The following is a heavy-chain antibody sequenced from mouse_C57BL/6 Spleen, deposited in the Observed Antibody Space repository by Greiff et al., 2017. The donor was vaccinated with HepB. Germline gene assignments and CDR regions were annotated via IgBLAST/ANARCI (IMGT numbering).Heavy chain of an antibody. V-gene: IGHV1-82*01. CDR3: ARKYYGYYAMDY. Sequence: VQLVESGPELVKPGASVKISCKASGYAFSSSWMNWVKQRPGKGLEWIGRIYPGDGDTNYNGKFKGKATLTADKSSSTAYMQLSSLTSEDSAVYFCARKYYGYYAMDYWGQGTSVTVSS. D-gene: IGHD1-1*01. CDR1: GYAFSSSW. J-gene: IGHJ4*01. CDR2: IYPGDGDT.